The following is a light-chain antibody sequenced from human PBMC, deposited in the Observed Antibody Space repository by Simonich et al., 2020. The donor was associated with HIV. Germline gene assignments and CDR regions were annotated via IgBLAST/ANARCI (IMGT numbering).Light chain of an antibody. J-gene: IGKJ4*01. CDR3: QQYNNWPT. Sequence: EIVLTQSPGTLSLSPGEKATLSCLASQSVSSSYLAWYQQKPGQAPRLLIYGASSRATGIPARFSGSGSGTEFTLTISSLQSEDFAVYYCQQYNNWPTFGGGTKVEIK. V-gene: IGKV3-15*01. CDR1: QSVSSSY. CDR2: GAS.